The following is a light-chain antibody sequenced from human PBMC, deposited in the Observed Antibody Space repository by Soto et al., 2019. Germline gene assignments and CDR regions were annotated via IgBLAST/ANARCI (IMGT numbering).Light chain of an antibody. CDR2: EVR. V-gene: IGLV2-14*01. CDR1: ASDIGDNNY. J-gene: IGLJ2*01. Sequence: QSALTQPASVSGSLGQSITISCTGTASDIGDNNYVSWYQHHPGKAPKLIIFEVRFRPSGVSSRFSGSKSGDTASLTISGLQAEDEADYYCCSDTYSSLVFGGGTNVTVL. CDR3: CSDTYSSLV.